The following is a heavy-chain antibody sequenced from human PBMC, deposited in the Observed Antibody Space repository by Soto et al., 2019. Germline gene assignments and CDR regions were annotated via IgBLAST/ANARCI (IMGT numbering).Heavy chain of an antibody. Sequence: QVQLVQSGTELRKPGASVKVSCKASGYTFTDSHIHWVRQASGQGLEWLGWINPKSGDTYYTKKFQGRITMTRDTSISTAYMDLTNLTSDDTAVYYCERDPPRYLTSPPEGAGLWGQGTLVTVSS. CDR3: ERDPPRYLTSPPEGAGL. CDR2: INPKSGDT. CDR1: GYTFTDSH. V-gene: IGHV1-2*02. D-gene: IGHD2-2*01. J-gene: IGHJ4*02.